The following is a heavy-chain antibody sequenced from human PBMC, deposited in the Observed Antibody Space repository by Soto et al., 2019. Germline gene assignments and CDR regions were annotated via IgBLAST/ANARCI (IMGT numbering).Heavy chain of an antibody. J-gene: IGHJ6*03. D-gene: IGHD1-1*01. CDR2: VIPLLDAS. CDR3: ASGKSQMTQDRMGFYYYMDV. Sequence: QVQLVQSGAEVKKPGSSVKISCTASGITFNNYTFSWVRRAPGQGLEWMGRVIPLLDASNYAEKFQDRVTITAHRSTSTAYMELSGLKSEDSAIYYCASGKSQMTQDRMGFYYYMDVWGKGTTITVSS. V-gene: IGHV1-69*08. CDR1: GITFNNYT.